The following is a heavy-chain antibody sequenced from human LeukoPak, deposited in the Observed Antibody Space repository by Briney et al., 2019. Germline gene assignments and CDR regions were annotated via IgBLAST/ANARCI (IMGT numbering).Heavy chain of an antibody. CDR3: ARGYCSGGSRYSGGYYFDY. Sequence: PSETLSLTCAVYGGSFSGYYWSWIRQPPGKGLEWIGEINHSGSTNYNPSLKSRVTISVDTSKNQFSLKLSSVTAADTAVYYCARGYCSGGSRYSGGYYFDYWGQGTLVTVSS. D-gene: IGHD2-15*01. CDR1: GGSFSGYY. V-gene: IGHV4-34*01. J-gene: IGHJ4*02. CDR2: INHSGST.